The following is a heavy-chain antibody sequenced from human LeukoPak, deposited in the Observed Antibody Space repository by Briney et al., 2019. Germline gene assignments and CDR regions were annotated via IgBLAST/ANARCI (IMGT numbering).Heavy chain of an antibody. V-gene: IGHV3-15*01. J-gene: IGHJ4*02. CDR1: RFTFSNAW. CDR3: AIDEPNYAPYDFEY. Sequence: PGGSLRLSCAASRFTFSNAWMNWVRQAPGKGLEWVGRIKSKADGETTDYAAPVKGRFTISRDDSNNMVYLQMNSLKIEDTAVYYCAIDEPNYAPYDFEYWGQGTLVTVSS. CDR2: IKSKADGETT. D-gene: IGHD4/OR15-4a*01.